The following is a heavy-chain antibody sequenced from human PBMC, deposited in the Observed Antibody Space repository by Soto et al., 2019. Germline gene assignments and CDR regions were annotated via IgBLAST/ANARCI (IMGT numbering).Heavy chain of an antibody. CDR3: ARGASSGWYPYYFDY. CDR1: GGSISGYY. J-gene: IGHJ4*02. V-gene: IGHV4-59*01. CDR2: IYYSGST. D-gene: IGHD6-19*01. Sequence: PSETLSLTCTVSGGSISGYYWSWIRQPPGKGLEWIGYIYYSGSTNYNPSLKSRVTISVDTSKNQFSLKLSSVTAADTAVYYCARGASSGWYPYYFDYWGQGTLVTVSS.